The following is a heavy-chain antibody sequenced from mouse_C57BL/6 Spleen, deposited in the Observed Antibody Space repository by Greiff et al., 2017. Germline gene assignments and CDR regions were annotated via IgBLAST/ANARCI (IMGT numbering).Heavy chain of an antibody. Sequence: VQLQQSGPELVKPGASVKISCKASGYTFTDYYINWVKQRPGQGLEWIGWIFPGSGSTYYNEKFKGKATLTVDKSSSTAYMLLSSLTSEDSAVYLCALDYGSSSWFAYWGQGTLVTVSA. V-gene: IGHV1-75*01. J-gene: IGHJ3*01. CDR1: GYTFTDYY. CDR2: IFPGSGST. D-gene: IGHD1-1*01. CDR3: ALDYGSSSWFAY.